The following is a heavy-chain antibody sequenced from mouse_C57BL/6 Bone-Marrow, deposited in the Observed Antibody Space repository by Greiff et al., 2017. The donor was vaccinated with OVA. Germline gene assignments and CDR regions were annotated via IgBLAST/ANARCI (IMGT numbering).Heavy chain of an antibody. CDR2: IDPENGDT. CDR1: GFNIKDDY. V-gene: IGHV14-4*01. CDR3: TTLSTMVTTGDY. Sequence: VQLQQSGAELVRPGASVKLSCTASGFNIKDDYMHWVKQRPEQGLEWIGWIDPENGDTEYASQFQGKATITADTASNTAYLQLSSLTSEDTAVYYCTTLSTMVTTGDYWGQGTTLTVSS. J-gene: IGHJ2*01. D-gene: IGHD2-2*01.